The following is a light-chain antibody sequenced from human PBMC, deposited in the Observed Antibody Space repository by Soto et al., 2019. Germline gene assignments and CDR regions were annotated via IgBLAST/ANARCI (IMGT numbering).Light chain of an antibody. CDR3: SSYAGSNHYV. Sequence: QSALTQPPSASGSPGQSVTISCTGTSSDIGGYNYVSWYQQHPGNGPKLMIYEVNKRPSGVPDRFSGSKSGNTASLTVAGLQAEDEADYYCSSYAGSNHYVFGTGTKLTVL. CDR1: SSDIGGYNY. CDR2: EVN. J-gene: IGLJ1*01. V-gene: IGLV2-8*01.